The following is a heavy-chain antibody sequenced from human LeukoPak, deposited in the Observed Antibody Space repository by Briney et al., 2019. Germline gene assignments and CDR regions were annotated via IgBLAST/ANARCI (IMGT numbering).Heavy chain of an antibody. CDR3: ARVLVGATEGYFDY. Sequence: GGSLRLSCAASGFTVSSDYMNWVRQAPGKGLEWVSVIYSGGSTYYADSVKGRFTISRDNSKNTLYLQMNSLRAEDTAVYYCARVLVGATEGYFDYWGQGTLVTVSS. J-gene: IGHJ4*02. D-gene: IGHD1-26*01. V-gene: IGHV3-53*01. CDR1: GFTVSSDY. CDR2: IYSGGST.